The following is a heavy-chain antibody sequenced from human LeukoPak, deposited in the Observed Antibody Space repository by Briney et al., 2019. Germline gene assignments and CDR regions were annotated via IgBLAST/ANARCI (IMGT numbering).Heavy chain of an antibody. D-gene: IGHD6-19*01. CDR2: ISNDGSST. CDR3: ARVASSSGWYFDY. CDR1: GFTFSSYW. V-gene: IGHV3-74*01. J-gene: IGHJ4*02. Sequence: GGSLRLSCAASGFTFSSYWMHWVRQAPGKGLVWVSRISNDGSSTSYADSVKGRFTISRDNAKNTLYVQMNSLRAEDTAVYYCARVASSSGWYFDYWGQGTPVTVSS.